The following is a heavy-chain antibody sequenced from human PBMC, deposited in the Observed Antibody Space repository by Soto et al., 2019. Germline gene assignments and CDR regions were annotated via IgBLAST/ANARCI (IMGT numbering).Heavy chain of an antibody. CDR3: ARNSYAGAFDI. J-gene: IGHJ3*02. CDR1: GGSISSYY. V-gene: IGHV4-59*01. Sequence: PSETLSLTCTVSGGSISSYYWSWIRQPPGKGLEWIGYIYYSGSTNYNPSLKSRVTISVDTSKNQFSLKLSSVTAADTAVYYCARNSYAGAFDIWGQGTMVTVSS. CDR2: IYYSGST. D-gene: IGHD2-2*01.